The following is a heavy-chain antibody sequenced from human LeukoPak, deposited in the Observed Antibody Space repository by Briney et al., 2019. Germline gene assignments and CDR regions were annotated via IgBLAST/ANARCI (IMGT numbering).Heavy chain of an antibody. D-gene: IGHD3-16*02. J-gene: IGHJ4*02. V-gene: IGHV3-30*02. Sequence: PGGSLRLSCAASGFTFRSYGMHWVRQAPGKGLEWVAFIRYDGSNKYYADSVKGRFTISRDNSKNTLYLQMNSLRAEDTAVYYCAMGRKRLGELSHFYFDYWGQGTLVTVSS. CDR2: IRYDGSNK. CDR3: AMGRKRLGELSHFYFDY. CDR1: GFTFRSYG.